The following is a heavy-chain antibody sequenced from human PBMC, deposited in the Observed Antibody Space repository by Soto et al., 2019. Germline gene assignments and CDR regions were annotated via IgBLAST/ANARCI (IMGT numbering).Heavy chain of an antibody. J-gene: IGHJ4*02. CDR2: INHSVST. V-gene: IGHV4-34*01. CDR3: ASGSSIVVVPAARSTVTRELKHELDY. CDR1: GGSFSGYY. Sequence: SETLSLTCAVYGGSFSGYYWSWIRQPPGKGLERIGEINHSVSTNYNPSLKSRVTISVDTSKNQFSLKLSSVTAADTAAYYCASGSSIVVVPAARSTVTRELKHELDYWGQGTLVTVSS. D-gene: IGHD2-2*01.